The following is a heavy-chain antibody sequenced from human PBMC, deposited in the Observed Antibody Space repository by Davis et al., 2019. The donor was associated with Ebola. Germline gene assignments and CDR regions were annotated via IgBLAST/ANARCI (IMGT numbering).Heavy chain of an antibody. CDR2: IWYDGSHQ. J-gene: IGHJ4*02. CDR1: GFTFSNFG. V-gene: IGHV3-33*01. Sequence: GESLKISCVASGFTFSNFGMHWVRQAPGEGLEWVAVIWYDGSHQYYGDSVKGRFTISRDNSKDTLYLQMDSLRAEDSAVYYCARGRNPDHADFLVAYWGQGTRVTVSS. D-gene: IGHD1-14*01. CDR3: ARGRNPDHADFLVAY.